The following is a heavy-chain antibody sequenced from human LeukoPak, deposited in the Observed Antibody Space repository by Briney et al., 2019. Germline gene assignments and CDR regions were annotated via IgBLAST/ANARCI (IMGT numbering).Heavy chain of an antibody. CDR2: ISPNSGGT. J-gene: IGHJ4*02. CDR3: ARESSLNY. Sequence: GASVKVSCKASGYTFTDYYMHWVRQAPGQGLGWMGWISPNSGGTNYAQKFQGRVTMTRDTSISTAYMELTRLTSDDTAVYYCARESSLNYWGQGTLVTVSS. V-gene: IGHV1-2*02. CDR1: GYTFTDYY.